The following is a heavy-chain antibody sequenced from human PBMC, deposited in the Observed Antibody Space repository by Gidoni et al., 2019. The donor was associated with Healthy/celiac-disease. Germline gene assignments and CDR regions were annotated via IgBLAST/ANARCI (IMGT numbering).Heavy chain of an antibody. CDR3: ARDSGIVVVTAPDY. CDR1: GYTFTSYA. CDR2: INAGNGNT. J-gene: IGHJ4*02. Sequence: QVQLVQSGAEVKKPGASVKVSCKASGYTFTSYAMHWVRQAPGQRLEWMGWINAGNGNTKYSQKFQGRVTITRDTSASTAYMELSSLRSEDTAVYYCARDSGIVVVTAPDYWGQGTLVTVSS. D-gene: IGHD2-21*02. V-gene: IGHV1-3*01.